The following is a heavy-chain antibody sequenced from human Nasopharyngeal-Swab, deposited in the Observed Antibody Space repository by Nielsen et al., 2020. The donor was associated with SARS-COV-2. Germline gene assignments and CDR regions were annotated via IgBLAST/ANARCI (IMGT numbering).Heavy chain of an antibody. Sequence: SETLSLTCTVSGVSISSYYWTWIRQPPGRGLEWIGYIYYSGSTNYNPSLESRVTMSVDTSKNQFSLNLSSVTAADTAVYYCAVIPPGRWYFDYWGQGTLVTVSS. CDR2: IYYSGST. CDR3: AVIPPGRWYFDY. J-gene: IGHJ4*02. V-gene: IGHV4-59*01. CDR1: GVSISSYY. D-gene: IGHD2-21*01.